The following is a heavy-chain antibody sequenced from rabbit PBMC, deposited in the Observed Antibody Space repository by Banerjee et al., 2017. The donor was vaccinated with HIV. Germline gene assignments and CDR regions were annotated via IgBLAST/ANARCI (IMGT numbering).Heavy chain of an antibody. D-gene: IGHD1-1*01. CDR3: ARHETGTSGWNFAL. CDR1: GWDFSSGYD. J-gene: IGHJ3*01. CDR2: INVDSTGIT. V-gene: IGHV1S40*01. Sequence: QSLEESGGDLVKPGASLTLTCTASGWDFSSGYDICWVRQAPGKGLEWIASINVDSTGITYYASWAKGRFTISKTSSTTVTLQMTSLTAADTATYFCARHETGTSGWNFALWGQGTLVTVS.